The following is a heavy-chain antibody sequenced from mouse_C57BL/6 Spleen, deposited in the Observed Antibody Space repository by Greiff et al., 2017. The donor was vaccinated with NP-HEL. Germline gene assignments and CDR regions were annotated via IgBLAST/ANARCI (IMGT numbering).Heavy chain of an antibody. CDR1: GFSLTSYA. D-gene: IGHD2-1*01. Sequence: VQLQESGPGLVAPSQSLSITCTVSGFSLTSYAISWVRQPPGKGLEWLGVIWTGGGTNYNSALKSRLSISKDNSKSQVFLKMNSLQTDDTARYYCAREGVLYGNYGEFAYWGQGTLVTVSA. CDR3: AREGVLYGNYGEFAY. CDR2: IWTGGGT. J-gene: IGHJ3*01. V-gene: IGHV2-9-1*01.